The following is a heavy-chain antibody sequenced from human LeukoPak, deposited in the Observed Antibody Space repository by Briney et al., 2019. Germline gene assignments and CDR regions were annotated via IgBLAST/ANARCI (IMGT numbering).Heavy chain of an antibody. V-gene: IGHV3-23*01. J-gene: IGHJ6*03. CDR2: ISGSGGST. CDR1: GFTFSSYA. D-gene: IGHD3-3*01. Sequence: GGSLRLSCAASGFTFSSYAMSWVRQARGKGLEWVSAISGSGGSTYYADSVKGRFTISRDNSKNTLYLQMNSLRAEDTAVYYCAKDLRREKEWLLVYYYYYMDVWGKGTTVTVSS. CDR3: AKDLRREKEWLLVYYYYYMDV.